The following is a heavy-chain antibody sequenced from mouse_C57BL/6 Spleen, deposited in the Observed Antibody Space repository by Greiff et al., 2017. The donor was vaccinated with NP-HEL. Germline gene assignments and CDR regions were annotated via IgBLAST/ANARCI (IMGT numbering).Heavy chain of an antibody. J-gene: IGHJ4*01. CDR2: INPCCGYT. V-gene: IGHV1-4*01. Sequence: VQLQQSGAELARPGASVKMSCKASGYTFTSYTMHWVKQRPGQGLEWIGYINPCCGYTKYNQKFKDKATLTADKSSSTAYMQLSSLTSEDSAVYDCARSYGSGPRGYAMDYWGQGTSVTVSS. CDR1: GYTFTSYT. CDR3: ARSYGSGPRGYAMDY. D-gene: IGHD1-1*01.